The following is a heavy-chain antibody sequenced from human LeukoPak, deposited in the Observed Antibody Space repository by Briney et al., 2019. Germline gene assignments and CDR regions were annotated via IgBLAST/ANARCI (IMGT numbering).Heavy chain of an antibody. V-gene: IGHV3-49*03. J-gene: IGHJ4*02. CDR1: GFTFGDYA. CDR3: TRDLLPVYYYDSSGYYSDY. CDR2: IRSKAYGGTT. D-gene: IGHD3-22*01. Sequence: QTGGSLRLSCTASGFTFGDYAMSWFRQAPGKGLEWVGFIRSKAYGGTTEYAASVKGRFTISRDDSKSIAYLQMNSLKTEDTAVYYCTRDLLPVYYYDSSGYYSDYWGQGTLVTVSS.